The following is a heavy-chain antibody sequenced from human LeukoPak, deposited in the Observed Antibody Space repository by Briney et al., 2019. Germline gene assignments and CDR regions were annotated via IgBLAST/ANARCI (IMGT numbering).Heavy chain of an antibody. CDR3: AREVAYYYDSSGYYSPHFDY. J-gene: IGHJ4*02. D-gene: IGHD3-22*01. V-gene: IGHV1-8*03. Sequence: ASVKVSCKASGYTFTSYDINWVRQATGQGLEWMGWMNPNSGNTGYAQKFQGRVTITRNTSISTAYMELSSLRSEDTAVYYCAREVAYYYDSSGYYSPHFDYWGQGTLVTVSS. CDR2: MNPNSGNT. CDR1: GYTFTSYD.